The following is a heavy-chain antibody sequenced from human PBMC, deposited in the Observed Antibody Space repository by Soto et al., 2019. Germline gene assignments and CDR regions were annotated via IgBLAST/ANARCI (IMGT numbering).Heavy chain of an antibody. CDR1: GGSISSYY. Sequence: PETLSLTCTVSGGSISSYYWSWIRQPPGKGLEWIGYIYYSGSTNYNPSLKSRVTISVDTSKNQFSLKLSSVTAADTAVYYCARARSELWLLGSWGKGTLVTVS. CDR3: ARARSELWLLGS. V-gene: IGHV4-59*01. CDR2: IYYSGST. J-gene: IGHJ4*02. D-gene: IGHD5-18*01.